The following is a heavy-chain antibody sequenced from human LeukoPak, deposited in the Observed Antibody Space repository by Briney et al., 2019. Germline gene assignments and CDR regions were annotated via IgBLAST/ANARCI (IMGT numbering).Heavy chain of an antibody. V-gene: IGHV1-46*01. CDR1: GYTFTDYY. Sequence: ASVKVSCKASGYTFTDYYMHWVRQAPGQGLEWMGIINPSGGSTTYAQMFQDRVTMTRDTSTSTVYMELSSLRSEDTAVYYCARDVGTYFYDTSSEYWGQGTLVTVSS. CDR3: ARDVGTYFYDTSSEY. D-gene: IGHD3-22*01. J-gene: IGHJ4*02. CDR2: INPSGGST.